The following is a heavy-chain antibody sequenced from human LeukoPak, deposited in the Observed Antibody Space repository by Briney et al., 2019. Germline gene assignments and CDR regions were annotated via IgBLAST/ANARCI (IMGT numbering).Heavy chain of an antibody. CDR1: GFTFSSYG. D-gene: IGHD4-17*01. CDR3: AKGYGDKGDYFDY. V-gene: IGHV3-30*02. CDR2: IRYDGSNK. Sequence: GGSLRLSXAASGFTFSSYGMHWVRQSPGKGLEWLAFIRYDGSNKYYADSVKGRFTISRDNSKNTLYLQMNSLRAEDTAVYYCAKGYGDKGDYFDYWGQGTLVTVSS. J-gene: IGHJ4*02.